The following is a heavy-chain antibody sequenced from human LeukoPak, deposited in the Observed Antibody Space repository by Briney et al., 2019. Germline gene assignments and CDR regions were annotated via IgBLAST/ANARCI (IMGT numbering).Heavy chain of an antibody. CDR1: GGSISSYY. CDR2: IHYSGST. J-gene: IGHJ4*02. V-gene: IGHV4-59*01. D-gene: IGHD5-18*01. Sequence: SETLSLTCTVSGGSISSYYWSWIRQPPGKGLEWIGYIHYSGSTKYNPSLKSRVTISVDTSKNQFSLKLSSVTAADTAVYYCASRGYSYGYDDYWGQGTLVTVSS. CDR3: ASRGYSYGYDDY.